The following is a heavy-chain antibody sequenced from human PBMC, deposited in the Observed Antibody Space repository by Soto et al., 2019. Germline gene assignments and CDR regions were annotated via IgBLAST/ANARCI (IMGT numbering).Heavy chain of an antibody. D-gene: IGHD3-22*01. V-gene: IGHV4-39*01. CDR3: ARHLRSGSGDFDY. CDR1: GGSISSSSYY. J-gene: IGHJ4*02. CDR2: IYYSGST. Sequence: SETLSLTCTVSGGSISSSSYYWGWIRQPPGKGLEWIGRIYYSGSTYYNPSRKSRVTISVDTSKNQFSLKLSSVTAADTAVYYCARHLRSGSGDFDYWGQGTLVTVSS.